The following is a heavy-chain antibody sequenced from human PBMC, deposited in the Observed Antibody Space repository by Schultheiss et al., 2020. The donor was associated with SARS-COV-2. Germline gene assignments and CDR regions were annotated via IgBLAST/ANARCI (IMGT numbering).Heavy chain of an antibody. CDR2: ISSSGSTI. J-gene: IGHJ4*02. CDR3: AKDLTGSSSWYPVYFDY. V-gene: IGHV3-48*03. D-gene: IGHD6-13*01. Sequence: GGSLRLSCAASGFTFSSYEMNWVRQAPGKGLEWVSYISSSGSTIYYADSVKGRFTISRDNSKNTLYLQMNSLRAEDTAVYYCAKDLTGSSSWYPVYFDYWGQGTLVTVSS. CDR1: GFTFSSYE.